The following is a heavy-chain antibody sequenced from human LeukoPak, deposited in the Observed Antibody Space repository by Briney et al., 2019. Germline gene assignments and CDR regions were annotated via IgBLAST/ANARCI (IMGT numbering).Heavy chain of an antibody. CDR1: GYTFTSYD. D-gene: IGHD3-3*01. CDR3: ARGSKERSQTYWYYDFWSGYYGPRGFDP. V-gene: IGHV1-8*01. Sequence: ASVKVSCKASGYTFTSYDINWVRQATGQGLEWMGWMNPNSGNTGYAQKFQGRVTMTRNTSISTAYIELSSLRSEDTAVYYCARGSKERSQTYWYYDFWSGYYGPRGFDPWGQGTLVTVSS. CDR2: MNPNSGNT. J-gene: IGHJ5*02.